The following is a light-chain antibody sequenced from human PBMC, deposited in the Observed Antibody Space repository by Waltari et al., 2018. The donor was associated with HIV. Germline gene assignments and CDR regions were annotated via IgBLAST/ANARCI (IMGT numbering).Light chain of an antibody. CDR1: QNVITN. CDR3: QQYNGWPRT. CDR2: GAS. Sequence: VITHSPAPLSVSPGERVPLSCRASQNVITNLAWYQQKPGKAPSLLIYGASTRASGIPARFTGGGSGSDFTLTINSLQSEDCGLYYCQQYNGWPRTFGQGTKV. V-gene: IGKV3-15*01. J-gene: IGKJ1*01.